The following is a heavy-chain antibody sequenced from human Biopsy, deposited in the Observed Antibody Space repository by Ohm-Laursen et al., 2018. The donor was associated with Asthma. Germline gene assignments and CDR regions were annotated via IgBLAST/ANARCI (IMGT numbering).Heavy chain of an antibody. CDR2: ISGYNGDT. Sequence: ASVKVSCKASGYAFSNYAISWVRQAPGQGLEWMGWISGYNGDTKFAQNVKGRLSLTTDTSTSTAYMELRSLTSDNTAVYYCVRDKVVVVPGSKGPTDWFDPWGQGSLVTVSS. CDR3: VRDKVVVVPGSKGPTDWFDP. J-gene: IGHJ5*02. CDR1: GYAFSNYA. V-gene: IGHV1-18*04. D-gene: IGHD2-15*01.